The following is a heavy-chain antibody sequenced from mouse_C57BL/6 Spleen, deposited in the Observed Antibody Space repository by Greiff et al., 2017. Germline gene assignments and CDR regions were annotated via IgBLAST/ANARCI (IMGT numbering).Heavy chain of an antibody. CDR1: GYTFTDYN. J-gene: IGHJ2*01. CDR3: ARNYDGYYGY. CDR2: INPNNGGT. V-gene: IGHV1-18*01. Sequence: VQLQQSGPELVKPGASVKIPCKASGYTFTDYNMDWVKQSHGKSLEWIGDINPNNGGTIYNQKFKGKATLTVDKTSSTTYMELRCLTSEDTAVYYSARNYDGYYGYWGQGTTLTVSS. D-gene: IGHD2-3*01.